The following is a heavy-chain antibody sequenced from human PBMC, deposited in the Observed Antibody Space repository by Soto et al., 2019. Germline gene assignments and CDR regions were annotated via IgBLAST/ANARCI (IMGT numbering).Heavy chain of an antibody. CDR2: IRPYNGNT. J-gene: IGHJ5*02. CDR3: ARENKAP. Sequence: ASVKVSCKASGYTFTSYDISWVRQAPGEGLEWMGWIRPYNGNTNYAQKLQGRVTLTTDTSTSTAYMELRSLRSDDTAMYYCARENKAPWGQGTLVTVSS. CDR1: GYTFTSYD. V-gene: IGHV1-18*01.